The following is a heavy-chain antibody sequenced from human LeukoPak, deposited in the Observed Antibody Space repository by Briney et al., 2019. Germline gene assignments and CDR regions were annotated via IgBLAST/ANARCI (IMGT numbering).Heavy chain of an antibody. CDR2: ISGSGGST. CDR3: ASLPMVSSWHDAFDI. D-gene: IGHD6-13*01. V-gene: IGHV3-23*01. CDR1: GFTSSSYA. Sequence: PGGSLRLSCAASGFTSSSYAMSWVSQAAGKGLESVSAISGSGGSTYYADSVKGRFTISRDNSKNTLYLQMNSLRAEDTAVDYCASLPMVSSWHDAFDIWGQGTMVTVSS. J-gene: IGHJ3*02.